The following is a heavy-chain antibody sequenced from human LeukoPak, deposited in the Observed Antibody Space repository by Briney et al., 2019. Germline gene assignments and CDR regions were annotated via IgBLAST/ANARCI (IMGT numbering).Heavy chain of an antibody. CDR2: ISGSGGST. Sequence: GGSLRLSCAASGFTFSSYATSWVRQAPGKGLEWVSTISGSGGSTYYADSVKGRFTISRDNSKNTLYLQMNSLRAEDTAVYYCAKDRLSVYYYDSSGHYYFDYWAKGTLVTVSS. J-gene: IGHJ4*02. V-gene: IGHV3-23*01. CDR1: GFTFSSYA. CDR3: AKDRLSVYYYDSSGHYYFDY. D-gene: IGHD3-22*01.